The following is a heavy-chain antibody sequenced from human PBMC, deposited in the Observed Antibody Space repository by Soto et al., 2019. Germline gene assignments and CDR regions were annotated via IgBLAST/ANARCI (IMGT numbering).Heavy chain of an antibody. CDR3: TTDSRTTLPEIRFDY. Sequence: EVQLVESGGGLVKPGGSLRLSCVASGFPFSNAWINWVRQVPGKGLEWVGRVKSKTDGGSSDYAAAVKGRFAVSRDDSRPIVYLQMNSLKIEDTGVYYCTTDSRTTLPEIRFDYWGHGTQVTVSS. J-gene: IGHJ4*01. D-gene: IGHD1-26*01. V-gene: IGHV3-15*07. CDR2: VKSKTDGGSS. CDR1: GFPFSNAW.